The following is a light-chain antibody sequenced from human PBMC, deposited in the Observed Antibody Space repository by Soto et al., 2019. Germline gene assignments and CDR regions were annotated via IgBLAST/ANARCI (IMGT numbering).Light chain of an antibody. Sequence: QSALTQPASVSGSLGQSITISCTGTTRDIAGYNYISWYQQLPGKAPKLMIYQVTIRPSGISNRFSGSKSGNTASLTISGLQSEDEADYYCSSYSSSSTHYVFGTGTKVTVL. CDR3: SSYSSSSTHYV. J-gene: IGLJ1*01. CDR1: TRDIAGYNY. CDR2: QVT. V-gene: IGLV2-14*01.